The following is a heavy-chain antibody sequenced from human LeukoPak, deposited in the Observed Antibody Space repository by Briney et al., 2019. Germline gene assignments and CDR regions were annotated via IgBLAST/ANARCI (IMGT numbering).Heavy chain of an antibody. Sequence: GGSLRLSCEASGFTFSSYWMSWVRQAPGKGLEWVAHIKEDESDEYYVDSVRGRFTASRDNAKNSVNLQMNSLRVEDTAVYYCARWRGRQSEFDYWGQGTLVAVSS. CDR1: GFTFSSYW. CDR3: ARWRGRQSEFDY. D-gene: IGHD1-1*01. CDR2: IKEDESDE. J-gene: IGHJ4*02. V-gene: IGHV3-7*01.